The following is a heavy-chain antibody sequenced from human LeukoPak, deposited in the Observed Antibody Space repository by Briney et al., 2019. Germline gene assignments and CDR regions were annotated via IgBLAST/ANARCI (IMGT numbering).Heavy chain of an antibody. V-gene: IGHV4-59*08. CDR2: IYYSGST. D-gene: IGHD3-9*01. J-gene: IGHJ5*02. CDR1: GGSISSYY. CDR3: ARHGRDILTGYGNNWFDP. Sequence: SETLSLTCTVSGGSISSYYWSWIRQPPGKGLEWIGYIYYSGSTNYSPSLKSRVTISVDTSKNQFSLKLSSVTAADTAVYYCARHGRDILTGYGNNWFDPWGQGTLVTVSS.